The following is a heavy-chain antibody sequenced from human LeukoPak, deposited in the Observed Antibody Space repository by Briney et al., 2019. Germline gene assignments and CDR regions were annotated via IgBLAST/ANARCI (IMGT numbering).Heavy chain of an antibody. CDR2: INPNSGGT. Sequence: ASVKVSCKASGYTFMSYGISWVRQAPGQGLEWMGWINPNSGGTNYAQKFQGRVTMTRDTSISTAYMELSRLRSDDTAVYYCARDLDMLGELLHFDYWGQGTLVTVSS. D-gene: IGHD3-10*02. CDR3: ARDLDMLGELLHFDY. V-gene: IGHV1-2*02. J-gene: IGHJ4*02. CDR1: GYTFMSYG.